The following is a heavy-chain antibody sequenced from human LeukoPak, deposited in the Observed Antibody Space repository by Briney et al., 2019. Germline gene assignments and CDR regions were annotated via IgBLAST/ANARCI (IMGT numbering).Heavy chain of an antibody. CDR2: IYYSGST. D-gene: IGHD3-10*01. Sequence: PSETLSLTCTVSGGSISSYYWSWIRQPPGKGLEWIGYIYYSGSTNYNPSLKSRVTISVDTSKNQFSLKLSSVTAADTAVYYCARDNWYYGSGSGYMDVWGKGTTVTIS. CDR3: ARDNWYYGSGSGYMDV. V-gene: IGHV4-59*01. CDR1: GGSISSYY. J-gene: IGHJ6*03.